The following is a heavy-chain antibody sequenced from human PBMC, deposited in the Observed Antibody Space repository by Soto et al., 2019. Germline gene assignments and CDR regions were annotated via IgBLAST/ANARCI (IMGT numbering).Heavy chain of an antibody. CDR3: ARAYGDYYYGMDV. CDR1: GGSISSYY. J-gene: IGHJ6*02. V-gene: IGHV4-59*01. Sequence: QVQLQESGPGLVKPSETLSLTCTVSGGSISSYYWSWIRQPPGKGLEWIGYIYYSGSTNYNPSLTSPVXXSXDXXKNQFSLKLSSVTAADTAVYYCARAYGDYYYGMDVWGQGTTVTVSS. D-gene: IGHD4-17*01. CDR2: IYYSGST.